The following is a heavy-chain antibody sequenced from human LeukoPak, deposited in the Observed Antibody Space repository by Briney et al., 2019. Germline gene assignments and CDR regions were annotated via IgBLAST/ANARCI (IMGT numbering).Heavy chain of an antibody. CDR2: ISSSSSSYI. Sequence: PGGSLRLSCAASGFTFSTYSMNWVRQAPGKGLEWVSSISSSSSSYIYYADSVKGRFTISRDNSKNTLYLQMNSLRAEDTAVYYCARPYSEGYCTNGVCYTEYYFDYWGQGTLVTVSS. J-gene: IGHJ4*02. D-gene: IGHD2-8*01. CDR3: ARPYSEGYCTNGVCYTEYYFDY. CDR1: GFTFSTYS. V-gene: IGHV3-21*01.